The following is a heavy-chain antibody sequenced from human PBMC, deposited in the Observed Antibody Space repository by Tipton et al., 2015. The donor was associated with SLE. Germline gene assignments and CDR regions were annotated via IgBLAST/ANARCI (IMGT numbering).Heavy chain of an antibody. CDR3: ARSSGWAESFDH. V-gene: IGHV4-59*01. Sequence: TLSLTCTVYGTSITNAYWTWIRQSPGMGLEWIGFSHYTGFTNYNPSLKSRLTISMDTSENQFSLKLGAVTAADTAVYYCARSSGWAESFDHWGQGTLVTVSS. J-gene: IGHJ4*02. CDR2: SHYTGFT. CDR1: GTSITNAY. D-gene: IGHD3-9*01.